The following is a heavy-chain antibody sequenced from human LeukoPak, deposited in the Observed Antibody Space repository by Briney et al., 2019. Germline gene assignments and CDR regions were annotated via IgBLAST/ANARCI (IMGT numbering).Heavy chain of an antibody. CDR1: GFSFSSYA. Sequence: TGGSLRLSCSASGFSFSSYAMSWVRQAPGKGLEWVSSIGASGARTYYADSVKGRFTISRDNSKNTLYVQMNSLRADDTAVYYCAKDKDGFGYSHSFDYWGQGTLVSVSS. V-gene: IGHV3-23*01. J-gene: IGHJ4*02. CDR3: AKDKDGFGYSHSFDY. D-gene: IGHD5-18*01. CDR2: IGASGART.